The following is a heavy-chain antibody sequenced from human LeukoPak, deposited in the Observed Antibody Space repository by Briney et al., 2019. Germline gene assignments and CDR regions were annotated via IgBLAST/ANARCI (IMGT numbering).Heavy chain of an antibody. D-gene: IGHD5-18*01. CDR3: ARDRGGYSYGYDAFDI. CDR1: GYSISSGYY. V-gene: IGHV4-38-2*02. CDR2: IYHSGST. J-gene: IGHJ3*02. Sequence: PSETLSLTCTVSGYSISSGYYWGWIRQPPGKGLEWIGSIYHSGSTYYNPSLKSRVTISVDTSKNQFSLKLSSVTAADTAVYYCARDRGGYSYGYDAFDIWGQGTMVTVSS.